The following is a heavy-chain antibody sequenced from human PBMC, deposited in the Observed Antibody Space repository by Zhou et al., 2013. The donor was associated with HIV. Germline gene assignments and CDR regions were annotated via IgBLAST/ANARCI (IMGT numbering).Heavy chain of an antibody. CDR2: ISAYNGNT. Sequence: QVQLVQSGAEVKKAGASVKVSCKASGYTFTRYGISWVRQAPGQGLEWMGWISAYNGNTNYAQKLQGRVTMTTDTSTSTAYMELRSLRSDDTAVYYCARFSSGYYYEDAFDIWGQGTMVTVSS. CDR3: ARFSSGYYYEDAFDI. D-gene: IGHD3-22*01. V-gene: IGHV1-18*01. J-gene: IGHJ3*02. CDR1: GYTFTRYG.